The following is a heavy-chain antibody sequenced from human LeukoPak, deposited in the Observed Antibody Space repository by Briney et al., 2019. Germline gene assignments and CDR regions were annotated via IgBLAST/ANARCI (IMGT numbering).Heavy chain of an antibody. V-gene: IGHV4-34*01. Sequence: SETLSLTCAVYGGSFSGYYWSWIRQPPGKGLEWIGEINHSGSTNYNPSLKSRVTISVDTSKNQFSLELSSVTAADTAVYYCARSPRDYSNYGAIDYWGQGTLVTVSS. J-gene: IGHJ4*02. CDR2: INHSGST. CDR3: ARSPRDYSNYGAIDY. D-gene: IGHD4-11*01. CDR1: GGSFSGYY.